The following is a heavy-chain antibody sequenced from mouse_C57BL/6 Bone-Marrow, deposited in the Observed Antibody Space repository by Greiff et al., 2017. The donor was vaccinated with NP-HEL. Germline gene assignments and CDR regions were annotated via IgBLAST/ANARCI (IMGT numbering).Heavy chain of an antibody. J-gene: IGHJ3*01. V-gene: IGHV1-55*01. CDR3: AREGALAWFAY. CDR2: INPGSGST. CDR1: GYTFTSYW. Sequence: QVQLQQPGAELVKPGASVKMSCKASGYTFTSYWITWLNQRPDQGLEGIGNINPGSGSTNYNEKFKSKATLTVDTSESTAYMQLSSLTSEDSAVYYCAREGALAWFAYWGQGTLVTVSA.